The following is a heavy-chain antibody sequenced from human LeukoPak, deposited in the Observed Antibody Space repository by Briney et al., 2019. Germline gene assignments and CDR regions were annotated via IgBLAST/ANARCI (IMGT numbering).Heavy chain of an antibody. V-gene: IGHV4-34*01. D-gene: IGHD6-13*01. CDR1: GGSFSGYY. CDR3: ARSGSSWYGYFDY. J-gene: IGHJ4*02. Sequence: PSETLSLTCAVYGGSFSGYYWSWIRQPPGKGLEWIGEINHSGSTNYNPSLKSRVTISVDTSKNQFSLKLSSVTAADTAVYYCARSGSSWYGYFDYWGQGTLVTVSS. CDR2: INHSGST.